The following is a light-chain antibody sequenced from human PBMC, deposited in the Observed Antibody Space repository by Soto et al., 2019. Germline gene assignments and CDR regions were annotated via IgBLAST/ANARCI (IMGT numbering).Light chain of an antibody. CDR3: QQTFNNRLS. V-gene: IGKV1-39*01. CDR2: HSS. J-gene: IGKJ4*01. CDR1: QSVSTS. Sequence: DIQMTQSPSSLSASVGARVTITCRASQSVSTSVNWYQQLGGKAPKLLIQHSSTLQSGVPSRFSGSGSGTDFTLTISSLQPEDCATYYCQQTFNNRLSFGSGTKVEIK.